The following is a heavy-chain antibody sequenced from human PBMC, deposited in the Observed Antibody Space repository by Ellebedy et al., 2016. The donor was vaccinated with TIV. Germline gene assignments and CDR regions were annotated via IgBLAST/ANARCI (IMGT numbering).Heavy chain of an antibody. J-gene: IGHJ4*02. CDR3: ARTGYSSDWYASN. D-gene: IGHD6-19*01. CDR1: GFTFNTHS. Sequence: GESLKIPCAAPGFTFNTHSMNWVRQAPGKGLEWVSSISSISSYIYYADPVKGRFTLSRDNAKNSLYLQMDSLRAEDTAVYYCARTGYSSDWYASNWGQGTLVTVSS. V-gene: IGHV3-21*06. CDR2: ISSISSYI.